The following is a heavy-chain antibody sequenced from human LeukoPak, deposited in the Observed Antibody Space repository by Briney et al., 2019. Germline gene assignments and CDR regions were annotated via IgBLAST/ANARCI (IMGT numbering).Heavy chain of an antibody. D-gene: IGHD1-26*01. Sequence: PGGSLRLSCEASGFTVSSNYMTWVRQAPGKGLECVSVIYSGGSTTYADSVKGRFTISRDNSKNTLYLQMNSLRAEDTAVYYCARAIREWELLNYWGQGTLVTVSS. CDR3: ARAIREWELLNY. J-gene: IGHJ4*02. CDR2: IYSGGST. V-gene: IGHV3-66*01. CDR1: GFTVSSNY.